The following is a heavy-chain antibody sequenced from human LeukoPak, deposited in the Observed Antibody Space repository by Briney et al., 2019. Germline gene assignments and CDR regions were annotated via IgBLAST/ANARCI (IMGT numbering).Heavy chain of an antibody. CDR2: ISAYNGNT. D-gene: IGHD3-22*01. Sequence: ASVKVSCKASGYTFTSYGISWVRQAPGQGLEWMGWISAYNGNTNYAQKLQGRVTMTTDTSTSTACMELRSLRSDDTAVYYCARDAPGSGYYITTQFDYWGQGTLVTVSS. V-gene: IGHV1-18*01. CDR3: ARDAPGSGYYITTQFDY. CDR1: GYTFTSYG. J-gene: IGHJ4*02.